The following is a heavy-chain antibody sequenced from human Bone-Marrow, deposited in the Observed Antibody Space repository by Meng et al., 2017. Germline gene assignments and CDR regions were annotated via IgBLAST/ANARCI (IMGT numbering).Heavy chain of an antibody. V-gene: IGHV4-4*02. CDR3: AASSGWYRIDS. CDR1: GASVRSGSC. CDR2: FHHSGTT. Sequence: QGQQSGVGPGRARLSGTLSLSGGCFGASVRSGSCGTWVRQPPGKGLEWIGEFHHSGTTNYNPSLRSRVTISVDTSKNQFSLRLTSVTAADTAVYYCAASSGWYRIDSWGQGTLVTVSS. D-gene: IGHD6-19*01. J-gene: IGHJ4*02.